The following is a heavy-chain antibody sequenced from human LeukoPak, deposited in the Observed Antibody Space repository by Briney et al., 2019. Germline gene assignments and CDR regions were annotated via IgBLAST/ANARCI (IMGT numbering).Heavy chain of an antibody. Sequence: GGSLRLSCAASGFTVGSNYMSWVRQAPGKGLEWVSVIYSGGSTYYADSVKGRFTISRDNSKNTLYLQMNSLRAEDTAVYYCARLITMVRGSWFDLWGQGTLVTVSS. CDR3: ARLITMVRGSWFDL. CDR1: GFTVGSNY. J-gene: IGHJ5*02. V-gene: IGHV3-53*01. CDR2: IYSGGST. D-gene: IGHD3-10*01.